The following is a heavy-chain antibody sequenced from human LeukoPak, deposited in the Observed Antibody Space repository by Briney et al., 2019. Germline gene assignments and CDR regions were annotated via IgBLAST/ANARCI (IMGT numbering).Heavy chain of an antibody. CDR1: GLTFSSYG. V-gene: IGHV3-30*02. D-gene: IGHD5-24*01. Sequence: GGALRLSCAASGLTFSSYGMQWVRQAPGKGLEWVAFIRYDGSNKYYADSVKGRFTISRDNSKNTLYLQMNSLRAEDTAVYYCARGRRDGYNFVVGVVDYWGQGTLVTVSS. J-gene: IGHJ4*02. CDR3: ARGRRDGYNFVVGVVDY. CDR2: IRYDGSNK.